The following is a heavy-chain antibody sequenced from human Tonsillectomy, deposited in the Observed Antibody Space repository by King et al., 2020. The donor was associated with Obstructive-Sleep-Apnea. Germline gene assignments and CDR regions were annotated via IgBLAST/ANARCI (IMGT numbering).Heavy chain of an antibody. V-gene: IGHV4-59*01. CDR2: IYYSGTT. Sequence: QLQESGPGLVKPSETLSLTCTVSGGSISSYYWSWIRQSPGKGLEWIGYIYYSGTTNYTPSLKSRVTISVDTSKPQFSLKLSSVTAADTAVYYWARGLTVVTSSWVPFDYWGQGTLVTVSS. J-gene: IGHJ4*02. CDR1: GGSISSYY. CDR3: ARGLTVVTSSWVPFDY. D-gene: IGHD4-23*01.